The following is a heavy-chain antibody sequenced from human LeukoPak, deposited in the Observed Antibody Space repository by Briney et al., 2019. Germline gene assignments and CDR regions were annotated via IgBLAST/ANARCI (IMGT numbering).Heavy chain of an antibody. D-gene: IGHD4-17*01. CDR3: ARDRDGDFFYED. J-gene: IGHJ4*02. V-gene: IGHV4-39*07. CDR2: IFYTGTT. CDR1: GGSISSSPYY. Sequence: SETLSLTCTVSGGSISSSPYYWGWIRQSPGKGLEWIGSIFYTGTTYYNPSLKSRVTISMDTSKNQFSLKLNSVTAADTAVYFCARDRDGDFFYEDWGQGTLVTVSS.